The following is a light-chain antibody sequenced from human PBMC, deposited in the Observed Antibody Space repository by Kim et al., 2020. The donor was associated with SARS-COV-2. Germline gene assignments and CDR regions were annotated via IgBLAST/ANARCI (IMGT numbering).Light chain of an antibody. CDR1: KLGDKY. J-gene: IGLJ2*01. CDR3: QACDSTTAVV. CDR2: QDS. Sequence: SYELTQPPSVSVSPGQTASITCSGDKLGDKYVCWYQQKPGQSPVLVIYQDSKRPSGIPERFSGSNSGNTATLTISGTQAMDEADYYCQACDSTTAVVFGGGTQLTVL. V-gene: IGLV3-1*01.